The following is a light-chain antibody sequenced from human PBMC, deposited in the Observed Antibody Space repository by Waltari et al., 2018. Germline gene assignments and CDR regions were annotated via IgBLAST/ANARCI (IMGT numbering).Light chain of an antibody. CDR3: SSWDGSLNGVV. CDR2: GNN. CDR1: GSNIGTNT. Sequence: QSVLTQPPSASATAGQRVTISCSGSGSNIGTNTVNWYQQVPGTAPKLVIDGNNQRPPGVPDRISGSKSGTSGSLAISGLQSEDEADYYCSSWDGSLNGVVFGGGTRLTVL. V-gene: IGLV1-44*01. J-gene: IGLJ2*01.